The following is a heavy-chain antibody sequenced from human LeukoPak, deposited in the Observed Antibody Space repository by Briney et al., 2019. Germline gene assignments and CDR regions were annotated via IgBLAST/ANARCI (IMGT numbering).Heavy chain of an antibody. Sequence: SETLSLTCTVSGGSISSSSYYWGWIRQPPGKGLEWIGSIYYSGSTYYNPSLKSRVTISVDTSKNQFSLKLSSVTAADTAVYYCARRNIARVFDPWGQGTLVTVSS. CDR2: IYYSGST. D-gene: IGHD6-13*01. V-gene: IGHV4-39*01. CDR3: ARRNIARVFDP. J-gene: IGHJ5*02. CDR1: GGSISSSSYY.